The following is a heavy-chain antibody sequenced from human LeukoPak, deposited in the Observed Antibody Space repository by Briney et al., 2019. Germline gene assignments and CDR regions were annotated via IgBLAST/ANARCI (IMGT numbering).Heavy chain of an antibody. D-gene: IGHD4-17*01. V-gene: IGHV4-34*01. J-gene: IGHJ5*02. CDR1: GGSFSGYY. CDR3: ARRYGDTQSPRIGVWFDP. CDR2: INHSGST. Sequence: PSETLSLTCAVYGGSFSGYYWSWIRQPPGKGLEWIGEINHSGSTNYNPSLKSRVTISVDTSKNQFSLKLSSVTAADTAVYYCARRYGDTQSPRIGVWFDPWGQGTLVTVSS.